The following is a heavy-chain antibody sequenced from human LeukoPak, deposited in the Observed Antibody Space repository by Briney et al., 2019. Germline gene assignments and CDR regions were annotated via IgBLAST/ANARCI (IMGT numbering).Heavy chain of an antibody. Sequence: GGSLRLSCAASGFSFSSYSMNWVRQAPGKGLEWVAYISSSGSTIYYADSVKGRFTISRDNAKNSLYLQMNSLRAEDTAVYYCAELGITMIGGVWGKGTTVTISS. CDR2: ISSSGSTI. V-gene: IGHV3-48*04. CDR3: AELGITMIGGV. D-gene: IGHD3-10*02. J-gene: IGHJ6*04. CDR1: GFSFSSYS.